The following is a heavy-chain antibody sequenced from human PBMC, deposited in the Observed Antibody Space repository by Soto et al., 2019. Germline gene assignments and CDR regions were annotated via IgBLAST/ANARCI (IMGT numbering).Heavy chain of an antibody. CDR2: ISGGSITT. Sequence: VQLLESGGGLVQPGGSLRLSCVASGFAFSIYAMSWVRQAPGKGLEWVSAISGGSITTYYAESVKGRFTISRDSSKNTLYLQMNSLRGEDTAVYYCAKDRGGSLGYGMDVWGQGTTVSVSS. J-gene: IGHJ6*02. V-gene: IGHV3-23*01. CDR1: GFAFSIYA. CDR3: AKDRGGSLGYGMDV. D-gene: IGHD3-16*01.